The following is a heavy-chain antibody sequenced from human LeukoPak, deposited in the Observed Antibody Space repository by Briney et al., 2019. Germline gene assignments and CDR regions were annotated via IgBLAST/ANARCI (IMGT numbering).Heavy chain of an antibody. Sequence: SETLSLTCAVYGGSFSGHYWSWIRQPPGKGLEWIGEINHSGSTNYNPSLKSRVTISVDTSKNQFSLKLSSVTAADTAVYYCARCGGIITTARPDYYYYMDVWGKGTTVTVSS. CDR2: INHSGST. J-gene: IGHJ6*03. CDR3: ARCGGIITTARPDYYYYMDV. D-gene: IGHD6-6*01. V-gene: IGHV4-34*01. CDR1: GGSFSGHY.